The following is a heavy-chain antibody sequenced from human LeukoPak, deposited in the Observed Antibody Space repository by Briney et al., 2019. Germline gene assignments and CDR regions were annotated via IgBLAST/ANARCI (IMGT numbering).Heavy chain of an antibody. Sequence: GGSLRLSCTASGFTFGDYAMNWIRQAPGKGLEWVGFIRSKAYCGSPEYAASVKGRFSISRDDSKSIAYLQKNSLKTEDTAMYYCARSGGGYYYVDYWGQGTLVTVS. J-gene: IGHJ4*02. V-gene: IGHV3-49*03. CDR3: ARSGGGYYYVDY. D-gene: IGHD1-26*01. CDR2: IRSKAYCGSP. CDR1: GFTFGDYA.